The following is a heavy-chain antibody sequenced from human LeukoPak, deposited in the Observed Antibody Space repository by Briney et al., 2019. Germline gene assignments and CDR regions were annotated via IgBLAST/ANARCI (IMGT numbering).Heavy chain of an antibody. J-gene: IGHJ3*02. CDR2: IKQEGSEI. Sequence: GGSLRLSCAASGFTFSNYWMSWVRQAPGKGLEWVANIKQEGSEIYYVDSVKGRFTISRDNAKNSLYLQMNSLGAEDTAVYYCGRIGSGSYHDAFDIWGQGTMVTVSS. CDR3: GRIGSGSYHDAFDI. CDR1: GFTFSNYW. D-gene: IGHD1-26*01. V-gene: IGHV3-7*01.